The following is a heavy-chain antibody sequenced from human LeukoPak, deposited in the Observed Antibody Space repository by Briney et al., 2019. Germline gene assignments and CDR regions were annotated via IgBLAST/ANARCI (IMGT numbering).Heavy chain of an antibody. Sequence: PGGSLRLSCAASGFTFDDYAMHWVRQAPGKGLEWVSGISWNSGSIGYADSVKGRFTISRDNAKNSLYLQMNSLRAEDTALYYCAKDRGDIDVFDIWGQGTMVTVSS. CDR2: ISWNSGSI. V-gene: IGHV3-9*01. CDR3: AKDRGDIDVFDI. J-gene: IGHJ3*02. D-gene: IGHD2-15*01. CDR1: GFTFDDYA.